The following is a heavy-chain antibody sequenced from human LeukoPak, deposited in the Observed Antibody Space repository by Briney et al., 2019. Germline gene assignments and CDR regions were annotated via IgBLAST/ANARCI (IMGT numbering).Heavy chain of an antibody. CDR2: IYHSGST. V-gene: IGHV4-38-2*02. J-gene: IGHJ4*02. CDR3: ARSRIGSRVE. D-gene: IGHD1-26*01. Sequence: SETLSLTCTVSGYSISSGYYWGWIRQPPGKGLEWIGSIYHSGSTYYNPSLKSRVTISVDTSKNQFSLKLSSVTAADTAVYYCARSRIGSRVEWGQGTLVTVSS. CDR1: GYSISSGYY.